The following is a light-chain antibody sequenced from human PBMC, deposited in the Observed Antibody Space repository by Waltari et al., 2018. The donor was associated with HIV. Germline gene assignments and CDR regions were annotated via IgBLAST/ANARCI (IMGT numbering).Light chain of an antibody. V-gene: IGKV2D-29*02. CDR2: EVS. CDR1: QSLLHSDGTTY. J-gene: IGKJ4*01. CDR3: RQRRQPSRT. Sequence: DIVMTQTPLSLSVTPGQLASIPCKSSQSLLHSDGTTYLYWYLQKPGQFPQLLIHEVSNRYFGVPGRFSGSGSGTDFTRKIIRVEAEDVGVYYCRQRRQPSRTFGGGTKVEIK.